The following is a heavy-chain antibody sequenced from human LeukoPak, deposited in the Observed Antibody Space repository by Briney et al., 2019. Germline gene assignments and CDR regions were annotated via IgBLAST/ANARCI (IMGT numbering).Heavy chain of an antibody. CDR2: IKSDGRT. J-gene: IGHJ1*01. D-gene: IGHD3-22*01. CDR1: GFTLSSYW. Sequence: GGSLRLSCAASGFTLSSYWMHWVRHAPGKGLVWVSRIKSDGRTNYADSVKGRFTISRDNAKNTVSLQMNSLRAEDTGVYYCARAPSEIGGYYPEYFRHWGQGTLVIGSS. V-gene: IGHV3-74*01. CDR3: ARAPSEIGGYYPEYFRH.